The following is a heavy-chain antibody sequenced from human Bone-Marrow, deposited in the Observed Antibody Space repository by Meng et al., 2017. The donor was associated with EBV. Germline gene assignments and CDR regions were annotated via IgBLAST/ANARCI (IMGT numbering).Heavy chain of an antibody. V-gene: IGHV3-15*01. D-gene: IGHD1-1*01. CDR3: ATESTTFEY. CDR2: VKSQADGGTT. Sequence: VESGGGVVKPGGSLRLSCAASGFTFRKAWMSWVRQAPGKGLEWVGRVKSQADGGTTDYTAAVRGRFTISRDDSRNMLYLQINSLQIEDSALYYCATESTTFEYWGLGTLVTVSS. J-gene: IGHJ4*02. CDR1: GFTFRKAW.